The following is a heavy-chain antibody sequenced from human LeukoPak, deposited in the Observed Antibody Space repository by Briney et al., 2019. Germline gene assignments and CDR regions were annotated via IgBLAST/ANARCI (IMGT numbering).Heavy chain of an antibody. D-gene: IGHD6-6*01. CDR3: ARWSGSVTARNYYYYMDV. CDR1: GGSVRRGNYY. Sequence: SETLSLTCTVSGGSVRRGNYYWTWIRQPAGSGLEWIGRIYTSGTTDYNPSLRTRVTISVDASRNQFSLNLSSVTTADTAVYYCARWSGSVTARNYYYYMDVWGEGTTVTVSS. CDR2: IYTSGTT. J-gene: IGHJ6*03. V-gene: IGHV4-61*02.